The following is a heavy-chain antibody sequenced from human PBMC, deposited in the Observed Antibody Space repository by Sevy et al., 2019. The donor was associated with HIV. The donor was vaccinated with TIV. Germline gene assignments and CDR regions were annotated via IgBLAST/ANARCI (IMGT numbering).Heavy chain of an antibody. V-gene: IGHV3-23*01. J-gene: IGHJ3*02. CDR1: GFTFSSYA. CDR2: ISGSGGST. Sequence: GGSLRLSCAASGFTFSSYAMSWVRQAPGKGLEWVSAISGSGGSTYYADSVKGRFTISRDNSKNTLYLQMNSLRAEDXXXXXXXXXXXXXXKGAFDIWGQGTMVTVSS. CDR3: XXXXXXXXKGAFDI.